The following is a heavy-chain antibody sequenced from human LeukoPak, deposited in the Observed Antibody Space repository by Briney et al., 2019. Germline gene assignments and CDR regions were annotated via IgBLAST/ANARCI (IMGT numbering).Heavy chain of an antibody. CDR2: ISGGAVST. J-gene: IGHJ4*02. V-gene: IGHV3-23*01. CDR3: AKSGRYCSGGTCYQEASLDY. D-gene: IGHD2-15*01. Sequence: PGGSLRLSCAASGFTVSSKYMSWVRQAPGKGLEWVSGISGGAVSTNYADSVKGRFTISRDNSKNTLYLQMNSLRAEDTALYYCAKSGRYCSGGTCYQEASLDYWGQGTLVTVSS. CDR1: GFTVSSKY.